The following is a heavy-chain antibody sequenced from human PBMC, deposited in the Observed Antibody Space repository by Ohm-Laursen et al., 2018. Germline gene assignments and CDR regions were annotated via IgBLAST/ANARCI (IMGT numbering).Heavy chain of an antibody. CDR3: AREWIDDSSDYYSYYFDY. CDR2: IYSGGST. Sequence: SLRLSCAASGFTVSSNYMSWVRQAPGKGLEWVSVIYSGGSTYYADSVKGRFSISRDNSKNTLHLQMNSLRAEDTAVYYCAREWIDDSSDYYSYYFDYWGQGTLVTVSS. CDR1: GFTVSSNY. V-gene: IGHV3-53*01. D-gene: IGHD3-22*01. J-gene: IGHJ4*02.